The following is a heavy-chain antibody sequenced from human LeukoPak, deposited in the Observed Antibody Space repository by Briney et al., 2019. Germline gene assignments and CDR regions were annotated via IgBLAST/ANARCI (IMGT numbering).Heavy chain of an antibody. CDR3: ARDYPLSGLGSYYKTIPAFDY. D-gene: IGHD3-10*01. CDR2: ISAYNGNT. J-gene: IGHJ4*02. CDR1: GYTFTSYG. V-gene: IGHV1-18*04. Sequence: ASVKVSCKASGYTFTSYGISWVRQAPGQGLEWMGWISAYNGNTNYAQKLQGRVTMTTDTSTSTAYMELRSLRSDDTAVYYCARDYPLSGLGSYYKTIPAFDYWGQGTLVTVSS.